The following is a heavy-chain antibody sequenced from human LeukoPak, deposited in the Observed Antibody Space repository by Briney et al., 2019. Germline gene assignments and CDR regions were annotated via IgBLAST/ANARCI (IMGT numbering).Heavy chain of an antibody. CDR1: GGTFSSYA. CDR3: ARIYSYGYIANPTFDY. J-gene: IGHJ4*02. V-gene: IGHV1-69*04. Sequence: SVKVSCKASGGTFSSYAISWVRQAPGQGLEWMGRIIPILGIANYAQKFQGRVTITADKSTSTAYMELSSLRSEDTAVYYCARIYSYGYIANPTFDYWGQGTLVTVSS. D-gene: IGHD5-18*01. CDR2: IIPILGIA.